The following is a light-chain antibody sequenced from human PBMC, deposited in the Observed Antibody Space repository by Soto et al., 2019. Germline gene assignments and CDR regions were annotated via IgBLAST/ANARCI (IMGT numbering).Light chain of an antibody. CDR1: INDIGGSDY. J-gene: IGLJ2*01. V-gene: IGLV2-14*03. CDR3: SSYTSTNTVV. CDR2: DVY. Sequence: QSALPQPASVSGSPGQSITISCTGTINDIGGSDYVSWYQQHPGKAPKVIIYDVYNRPSGVSNRFSGSKSDNTASLTISGLQAEDEADYYCSSYTSTNTVVFGGGTKLTVL.